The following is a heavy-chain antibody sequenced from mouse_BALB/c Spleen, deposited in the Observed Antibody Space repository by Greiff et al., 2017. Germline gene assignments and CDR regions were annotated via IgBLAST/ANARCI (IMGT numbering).Heavy chain of an antibody. V-gene: IGHV5-6-3*01. D-gene: IGHD2-14*01. Sequence: EVQLVESGGGLVQPGGSLKLSCAASGFTFSSYGMSWVRQTPDKRLELVATINSNGGSTYYPDSVKGRFTISRDNAKNTLYLQMSSLKSEDTAMYYCARDGGYVWYFDVWGAGTTVTVSS. CDR2: INSNGGST. CDR3: ARDGGYVWYFDV. CDR1: GFTFSSYG. J-gene: IGHJ1*01.